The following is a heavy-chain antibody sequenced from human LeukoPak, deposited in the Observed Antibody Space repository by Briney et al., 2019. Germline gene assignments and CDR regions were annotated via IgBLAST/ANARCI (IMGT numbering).Heavy chain of an antibody. Sequence: PSETLSLTCAVYGGSFSGYYWSWIRQPPGKGLEWIGEINHSGSTNYNPSLKSRVTISVDTSKNQFSLKLSSVTAADTAVYYCARALKDSSSEYNWFDPWGQGTLVTVSS. D-gene: IGHD6-6*01. J-gene: IGHJ5*02. CDR2: INHSGST. CDR1: GGSFSGYY. V-gene: IGHV4-34*01. CDR3: ARALKDSSSEYNWFDP.